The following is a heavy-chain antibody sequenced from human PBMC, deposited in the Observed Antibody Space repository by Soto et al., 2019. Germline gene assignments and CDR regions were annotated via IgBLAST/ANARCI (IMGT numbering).Heavy chain of an antibody. CDR3: EVYSSNWYAFDY. Sequence: ASVKVSCKASGGTFSSYAISWVRQAPGQGLEWMGGIIPIFGTANYAQKFQGRVTITTDESTSTAYMELSSLRSEDTALYYCEVYSSNWYAFDYWSQGTLVTVSS. J-gene: IGHJ4*02. CDR2: IIPIFGTA. V-gene: IGHV1-69*05. CDR1: GGTFSSYA. D-gene: IGHD6-13*01.